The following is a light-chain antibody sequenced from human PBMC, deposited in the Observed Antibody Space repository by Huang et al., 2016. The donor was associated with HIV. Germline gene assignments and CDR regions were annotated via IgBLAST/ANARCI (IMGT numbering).Light chain of an antibody. J-gene: IGKJ4*01. CDR3: QQYYSTPPT. V-gene: IGKV4-1*01. CDR2: WAS. Sequence: DIVMTQSSDSLAVSLGERATINCKSSQSVLYSSNNKNYLAGYQQKPGQLPKLLMYWASTRESGVPDRFSGGGSGTDFTLTISSLQAEDVAVYYCQQYYSTPPTFGGGTKVEIK. CDR1: QSVLYSSNNKNY.